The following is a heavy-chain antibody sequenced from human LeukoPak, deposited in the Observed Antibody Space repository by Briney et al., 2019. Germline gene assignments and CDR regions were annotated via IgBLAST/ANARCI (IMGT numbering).Heavy chain of an antibody. CDR1: GGTFSSYA. Sequence: GASVKVSCKASGGTFSSYAISWVRQAPGQGLEWMGGIIPIFGTANYAQKFQGRVTITADESTSTAYMELSSLRSEDTAVYYCARLPVYDILTGYSTGYWGQGTLATVSS. J-gene: IGHJ4*02. V-gene: IGHV1-69*13. CDR3: ARLPVYDILTGYSTGY. CDR2: IIPIFGTA. D-gene: IGHD3-9*01.